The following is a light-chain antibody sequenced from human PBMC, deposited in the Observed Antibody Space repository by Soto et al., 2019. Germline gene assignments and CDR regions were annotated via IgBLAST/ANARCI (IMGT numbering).Light chain of an antibody. V-gene: IGKV1-39*01. CDR2: AAS. CDR3: QQSYRTPRT. J-gene: IGKJ1*01. CDR1: QSISTY. Sequence: DIQMTQSPSSLSASVGDRVTITCRASQSISTYLNWYQQKPGKAPKLLMHAASSLDRGVPSRFSGSGSGTDFTLTISRLQPEDFATYYCQQSYRTPRTFGQGTK.